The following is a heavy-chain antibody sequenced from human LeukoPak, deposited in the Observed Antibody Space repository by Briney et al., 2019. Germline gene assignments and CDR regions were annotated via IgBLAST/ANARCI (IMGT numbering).Heavy chain of an antibody. V-gene: IGHV3-23*01. CDR3: AKDAARYSSSWGHY. CDR1: GFTFSSYA. J-gene: IGHJ4*02. D-gene: IGHD6-13*01. Sequence: GGSLRLSCATSGFTFSSYAMSWVRQAPGKGLEWVSAISGSGGSTYYADSVKGRFTISRDNSKNTLYLQMNSLRAEDTAVYYCAKDAARYSSSWGHYWGQGTLVTVSS. CDR2: ISGSGGST.